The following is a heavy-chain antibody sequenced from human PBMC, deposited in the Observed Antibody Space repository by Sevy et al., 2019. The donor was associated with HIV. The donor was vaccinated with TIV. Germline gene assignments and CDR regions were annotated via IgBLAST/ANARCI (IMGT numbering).Heavy chain of an antibody. D-gene: IGHD3-22*01. Sequence: GGSLRLSCAASGFTVSGNYMSWVRQAPGKGLECVSGIFSGGNTHFADSVKGRFTISRDNSKNTLSLQMNSLSAEDTAVYYCARAVEDYSDSSAWDWYFDLWGRGTLVTVSS. CDR2: IFSGGNT. CDR3: ARAVEDYSDSSAWDWYFDL. CDR1: GFTVSGNY. J-gene: IGHJ2*01. V-gene: IGHV3-66*01.